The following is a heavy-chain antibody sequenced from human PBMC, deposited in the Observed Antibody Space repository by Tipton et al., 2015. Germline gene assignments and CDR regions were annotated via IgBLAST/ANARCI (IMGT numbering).Heavy chain of an antibody. CDR2: ISYDGSLK. J-gene: IGHJ6*02. CDR3: ANGAAAVRYYYYGMDV. Sequence: SLRLSCAASGFTFSYYGMHWVRQAPGKGLEWVAVISYDGSLKYYADSVKGRFTISRDNSKNTLYLQMNSLKTEDTAVYYCANGAAAVRYYYYGMDVWGQGTTVTVSS. D-gene: IGHD6-13*01. V-gene: IGHV3-30*18. CDR1: GFTFSYYG.